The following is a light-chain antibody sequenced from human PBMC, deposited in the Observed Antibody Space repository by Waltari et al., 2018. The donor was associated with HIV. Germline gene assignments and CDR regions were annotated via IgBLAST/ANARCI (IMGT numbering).Light chain of an antibody. CDR1: SSNIGSHP. J-gene: IGLJ3*02. Sequence: QSVLTQPPSASGTPGQRVSISCSGGSSNIGSHPVNWYHQLPAMAPTLLSYKNNRRPAGVPDRLSGAKSGTSASLANSGLQSEDEAVYFCAAWDDSLNVVFGGGTKLTVL. V-gene: IGLV1-44*01. CDR3: AAWDDSLNVV. CDR2: KNN.